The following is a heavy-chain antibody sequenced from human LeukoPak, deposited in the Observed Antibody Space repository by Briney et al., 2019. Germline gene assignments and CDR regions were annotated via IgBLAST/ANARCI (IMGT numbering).Heavy chain of an antibody. Sequence: PGGSLRLSCAASGFTFSTLWMNWVPQAPGKGLEGVANIKQDGSVKYYVDSVKGRFTRSRDSAKNSLYLQMNSLSAEDTAVYYCARAEWSNWYFDLWGRGTLVTVSS. J-gene: IGHJ2*01. CDR2: IKQDGSVK. CDR3: ARAEWSNWYFDL. V-gene: IGHV3-7*03. D-gene: IGHD3-3*01. CDR1: GFTFSTLW.